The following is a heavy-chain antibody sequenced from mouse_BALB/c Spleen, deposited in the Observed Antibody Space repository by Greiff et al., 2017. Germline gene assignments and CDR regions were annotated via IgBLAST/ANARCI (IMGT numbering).Heavy chain of an antibody. J-gene: IGHJ4*01. D-gene: IGHD2-1*01. CDR3: ARGRGNYFYAMDY. CDR1: GYTFTSYV. V-gene: IGHV1-14*01. CDR2: INPYNDGT. Sequence: VQLQQSGPELVKPGASVKMSCKASGYTFTSYVMHWVKQKPGQGLEWIGYINPYNDGTKYNEKFKGKATLTSDKSSSTAYMELSSLTSEDSAVYYCARGRGNYFYAMDYWGQGTSVTVSS.